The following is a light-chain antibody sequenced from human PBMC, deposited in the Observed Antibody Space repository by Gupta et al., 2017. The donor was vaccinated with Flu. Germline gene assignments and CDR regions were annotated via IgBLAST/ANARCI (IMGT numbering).Light chain of an antibody. V-gene: IGLV2-14*01. CDR2: EVT. CDR3: SSQTTSIFYV. CDR1: SNDVGNYNY. Sequence: SALTQPASVSGSPGQTITISCTGTSNDVGNYNYVSWYQQHPGKTPKLIIYEVTNRPSGVSDRFSGSKSDNTASLTIPGLQAEDEADYYCSSQTTSIFYVFGSGTKVIVL. J-gene: IGLJ1*01.